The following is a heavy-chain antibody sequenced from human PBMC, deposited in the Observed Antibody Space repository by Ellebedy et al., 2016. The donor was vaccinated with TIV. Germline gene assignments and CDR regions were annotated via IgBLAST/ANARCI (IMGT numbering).Heavy chain of an antibody. Sequence: PGGSLRLSCATSGFTFSSYWMSWVRQAPGKGLEWVATIKQDGSDKDYVDSVKGRFTISRDNAKNSLSLQMNSLRAEDTAVYYCARDPVDYWGQGTLVTVSS. V-gene: IGHV3-7*03. J-gene: IGHJ4*02. CDR3: ARDPVDY. CDR2: IKQDGSDK. CDR1: GFTFSSYW.